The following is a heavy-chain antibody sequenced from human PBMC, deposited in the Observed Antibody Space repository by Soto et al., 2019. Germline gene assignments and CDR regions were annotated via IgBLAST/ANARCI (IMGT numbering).Heavy chain of an antibody. J-gene: IGHJ4*02. CDR3: ARGRPISSWYNYYFDY. D-gene: IGHD6-13*01. CDR2: IYYSGST. Sequence: TLSLACTVSGGSISSGGYYWSWIRQHPGKGLEWIGYIYYSGSTYYNPSLKSRVTISVDTSKNQFSLKLSSVTAADTAVYYCARGRPISSWYNYYFDYWGQGTLVTVSS. V-gene: IGHV4-31*03. CDR1: GGSISSGGYY.